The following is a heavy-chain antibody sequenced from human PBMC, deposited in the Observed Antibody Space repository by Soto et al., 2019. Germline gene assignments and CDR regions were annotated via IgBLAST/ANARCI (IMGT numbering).Heavy chain of an antibody. CDR1: GYTFTSYA. CDR2: INAGNGNT. V-gene: IGHV1-3*01. J-gene: IGHJ4*02. D-gene: IGHD2-2*01. Sequence: QVQLVQSGAEVKKPGASVKVSCKASGYTFTSYAMHWVRQAPGQRLEWMGWINAGNGNTKYSQKFQGRVTIARDTSASTAYMELSSLRSEDTAVYYCARSAYVVPAAILPYWGQGTLVTVSS. CDR3: ARSAYVVPAAILPY.